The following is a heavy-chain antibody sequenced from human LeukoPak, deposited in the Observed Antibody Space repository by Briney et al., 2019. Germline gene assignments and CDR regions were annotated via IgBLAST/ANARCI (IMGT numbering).Heavy chain of an antibody. V-gene: IGHV3-23*01. D-gene: IGHD2-21*02. CDR2: ITDSGDVT. J-gene: IGHJ4*02. Sequence: GGSLRLSCAASGFTFNIYAMSWVRQAPGKGLEWVSAITDSGDVTYYADSVKGRFIVSRDNSKNTLSLQMNSLRNEDTAVYYCAKDAVMTTIYYFDYWGQGTLVTVSS. CDR3: AKDAVMTTIYYFDY. CDR1: GFTFNIYA.